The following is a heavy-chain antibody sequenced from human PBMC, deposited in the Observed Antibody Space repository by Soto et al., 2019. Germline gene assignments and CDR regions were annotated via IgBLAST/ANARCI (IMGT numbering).Heavy chain of an antibody. CDR3: ASDCSSTSCYIFGMDV. J-gene: IGHJ6*02. CDR1: GYTFTGYY. Sequence: ASVKVSCKASGYTFTGYYMHWVRQAPGQGLEWMGWINPNSGGTNYAQKFQGRVTMTRDTSISTAYMELSRLRSDDTAVYYCASDCSSTSCYIFGMDVWGQGTTVTVSS. D-gene: IGHD2-2*01. V-gene: IGHV1-2*02. CDR2: INPNSGGT.